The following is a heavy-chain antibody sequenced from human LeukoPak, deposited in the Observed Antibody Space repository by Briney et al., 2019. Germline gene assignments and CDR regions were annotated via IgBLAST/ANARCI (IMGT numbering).Heavy chain of an antibody. CDR1: GFTFSSYA. CDR2: ISYDGSNK. Sequence: GRSLRLSCAASGFTFSSYAMHWVRQAPGKGLEWVALISYDGSNKYYADSVKGRFTISRDNSKNTLYLQMDSLRAEDTAVYYCAKPDSSTWYGRGFDYWGQGTLVTVSS. CDR3: AKPDSSTWYGRGFDY. D-gene: IGHD6-13*01. V-gene: IGHV3-30-3*01. J-gene: IGHJ4*02.